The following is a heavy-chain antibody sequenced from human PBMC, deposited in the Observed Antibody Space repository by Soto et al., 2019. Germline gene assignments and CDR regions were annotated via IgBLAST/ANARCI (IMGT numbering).Heavy chain of an antibody. Sequence: SETLSLTCTVSGGSISSYYWSWIRQPPGKGLEWIGYIYYSGSTNYNPSLQSRVTISVDTSKNQFSLKLSSVTAADTAVYYCARGPPDYDFWSGYFDYWGQGTLVNVSS. V-gene: IGHV4-59*01. J-gene: IGHJ4*02. D-gene: IGHD3-3*01. CDR1: GGSISSYY. CDR3: ARGPPDYDFWSGYFDY. CDR2: IYYSGST.